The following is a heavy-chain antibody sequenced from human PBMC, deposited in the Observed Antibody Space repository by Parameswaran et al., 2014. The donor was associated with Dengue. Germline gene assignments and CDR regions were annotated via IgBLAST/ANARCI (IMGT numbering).Heavy chain of an antibody. D-gene: IGHD5-12*01. J-gene: IGHJ4*01. CDR3: ARRSWDYSGYDPTFDY. Sequence: WIRQPPGKGLEWIGYIYYSGSTYYNPSLKSRVTISVDTSKNQFSLKLSSVTAADTAVYYCARRSWDYSGYDPTFDYWARNLVTVSS. CDR2: IYYSGST. V-gene: IGHV4-30-4*01.